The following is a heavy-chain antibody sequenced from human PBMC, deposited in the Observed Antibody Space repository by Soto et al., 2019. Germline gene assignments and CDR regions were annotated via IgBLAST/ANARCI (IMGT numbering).Heavy chain of an antibody. CDR1: GYTFINYA. V-gene: IGHV1-3*01. Sequence: QVQLVQSGAEVKKPGASVKISCKASGYTFINYAMHWVRQAPGQSLEWMGWINAGNGNTKYSQKFQDRVTITRDTSASTAYMELSNLRSDDTAVYYCARGVGQFDYWGQGTRVTVSS. D-gene: IGHD3-10*01. CDR3: ARGVGQFDY. CDR2: INAGNGNT. J-gene: IGHJ4*02.